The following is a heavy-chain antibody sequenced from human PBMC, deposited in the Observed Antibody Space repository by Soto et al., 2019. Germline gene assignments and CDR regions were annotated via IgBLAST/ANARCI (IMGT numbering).Heavy chain of an antibody. CDR1: GFAVGSNY. D-gene: IGHD2-2*01. CDR3: TRGFCNSSSCYANWFDP. Sequence: DVKLVESGGGLVRPGGSVRLSCAASGFAVGSNYMSWVRQAPGKGLEWVALIYIGGGTHYADSVKGRFTISRDNSKNTLYLQMNSLRAEDTAVYHCTRGFCNSSSCYANWFDPWGQGTLVTVSS. J-gene: IGHJ5*02. CDR2: IYIGGGT. V-gene: IGHV3-66*01.